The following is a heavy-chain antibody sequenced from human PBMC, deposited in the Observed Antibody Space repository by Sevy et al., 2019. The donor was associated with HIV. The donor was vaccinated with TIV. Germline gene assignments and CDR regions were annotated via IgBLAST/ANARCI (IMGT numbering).Heavy chain of an antibody. CDR2: IRDRAYGGTT. V-gene: IGHV3-49*03. J-gene: IGHJ3*02. D-gene: IGHD3-10*01. CDR1: GFTFGDYC. CDR3: TREAVTMVRGIYTVFDI. Sequence: GESLKISCTASGFTFGDYCVSWFRQAPGKGLEWVGAIRDRAYGGTTEYAASVKGRFSISRDDSRNIAYLQMDGLNTEDTAVYYCTREAVTMVRGIYTVFDIWSQGTLVTVSS.